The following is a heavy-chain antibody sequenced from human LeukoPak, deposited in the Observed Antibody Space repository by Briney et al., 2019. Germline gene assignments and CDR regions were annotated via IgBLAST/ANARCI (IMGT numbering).Heavy chain of an antibody. J-gene: IGHJ1*01. CDR3: ARDPKQLGFQH. D-gene: IGHD6-13*01. V-gene: IGHV3-66*01. CDR2: IYSGGST. CDR1: GFTVSSNY. Sequence: GGSLRLSCAASGFTVSSNYMSWVRQAPGKGLEWVSVIYSGGSTYYADSVKGRFTISRDNSKNTLYLQMNSLRAEDTAVYYCARDPKQLGFQHWGQGTLVTVSS.